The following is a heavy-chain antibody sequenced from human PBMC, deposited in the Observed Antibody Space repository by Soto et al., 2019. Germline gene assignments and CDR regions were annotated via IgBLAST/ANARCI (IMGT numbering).Heavy chain of an antibody. D-gene: IGHD3-10*01. CDR2: INGDGTTT. V-gene: IGHV3-74*01. Sequence: EVQLVESGGGLVQPGGSLRLSCAASGFTFNNYWIHWVRQAPGKVPMWVSRINGDGTTTNYADSVKGRFAISRDNAKNTVYLQMNSLRAEDTALYYCARGVRGHYGKDVWGQGTTVTVSS. CDR1: GFTFNNYW. CDR3: ARGVRGHYGKDV. J-gene: IGHJ6*02.